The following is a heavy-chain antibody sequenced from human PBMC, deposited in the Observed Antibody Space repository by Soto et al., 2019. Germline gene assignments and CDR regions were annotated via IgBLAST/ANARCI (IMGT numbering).Heavy chain of an antibody. CDR1: GYSFTSYW. V-gene: IGHV5-51*01. CDR2: IYPGDSDT. Sequence: PGESLKIACKGSGYSFTSYWIGWVRQMPGKGLEWMGIIYPGDSDTRYSPSFQGQVTISADKSISTAYLQWSSLKASDTAMYYCASSRAYSSSKYYFDYWGQGTLVTVSS. CDR3: ASSRAYSSSKYYFDY. D-gene: IGHD6-13*01. J-gene: IGHJ4*02.